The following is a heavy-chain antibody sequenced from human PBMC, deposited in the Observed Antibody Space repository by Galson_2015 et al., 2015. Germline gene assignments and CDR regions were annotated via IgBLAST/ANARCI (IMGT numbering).Heavy chain of an antibody. D-gene: IGHD3-9*01. J-gene: IGHJ6*02. Sequence: SLRLSCAASGFTFSSYGMHWVRQAPGKGLEWVAVISYDGSNKYYADSVKGRFTISRDNSKNTLYLQMNSLRAEDTAVYYCAKEDYDISTEDVGDMDVWGQGTTVTVSS. CDR1: GFTFSSYG. V-gene: IGHV3-30*18. CDR3: AKEDYDISTEDVGDMDV. CDR2: ISYDGSNK.